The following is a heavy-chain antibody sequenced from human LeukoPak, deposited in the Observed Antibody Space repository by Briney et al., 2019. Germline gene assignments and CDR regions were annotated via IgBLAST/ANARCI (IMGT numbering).Heavy chain of an antibody. D-gene: IGHD6-19*01. J-gene: IGHJ4*02. CDR2: ISYDGSNK. Sequence: PGGSLRLSCAASGFTFSSYAMHWVRQAPGKGLEWVAVISYDGSNKYYADSVKGRFTISRDNSKNTLYLQMNSLRAEDMALYYCAKGYSSGWYGYYFDYWGQGTLVTVSS. CDR3: AKGYSSGWYGYYFDY. V-gene: IGHV3-30-3*01. CDR1: GFTFSSYA.